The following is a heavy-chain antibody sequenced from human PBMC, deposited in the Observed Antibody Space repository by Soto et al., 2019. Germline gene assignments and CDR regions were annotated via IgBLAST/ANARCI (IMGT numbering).Heavy chain of an antibody. CDR2: ISYDGSNK. V-gene: IGHV3-30*18. J-gene: IGHJ6*03. Sequence: QVQLVESGGGVVQPGRSLRLSCAASGFTFSSYGMHWVRQAPGKGLEWVAVISYDGSNKYYADFVKCRFTISRDNSKNTLYLLMYILRADDTAVYYCLKLFRYTAMVTYFFYFFFCMVVRIIVTTV. D-gene: IGHD5-18*01. CDR3: LKLFRYTAMVTYFFYFFFCMVV. CDR1: GFTFSSYG.